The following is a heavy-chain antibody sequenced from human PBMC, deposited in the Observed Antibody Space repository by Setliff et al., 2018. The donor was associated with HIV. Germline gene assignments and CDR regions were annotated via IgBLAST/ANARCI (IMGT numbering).Heavy chain of an antibody. J-gene: IGHJ3*02. CDR2: IKSETYGGTT. Sequence: GESLKISCAASGFTFSGAETHWVRQASGKGLEWVGRIKSETYGGTTDYAAPVEGRFTISRDDSKKTLYLQMNSLKSEDTAVYYCGTDVPYTGGGALYIWGQGTMVTVSS. D-gene: IGHD2-2*02. CDR3: GTDVPYTGGGALYI. CDR1: GFTFSGAE. V-gene: IGHV3-15*01.